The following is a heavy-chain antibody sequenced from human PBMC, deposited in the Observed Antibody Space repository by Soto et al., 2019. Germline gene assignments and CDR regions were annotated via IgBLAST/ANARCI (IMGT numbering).Heavy chain of an antibody. CDR2: IIPIFGTA. D-gene: IGHD3-22*01. Sequence: VASVKVSCKASGGTFSSYAISWVRQAPGQGLEWMGGIIPIFGTANYAQKFQGRVTITADESTSTAYMELSSLRSEDTAVYYCARGGAYYYDSSGYAAIYYFDYWGQGTLVTVSS. V-gene: IGHV1-69*13. J-gene: IGHJ4*02. CDR1: GGTFSSYA. CDR3: ARGGAYYYDSSGYAAIYYFDY.